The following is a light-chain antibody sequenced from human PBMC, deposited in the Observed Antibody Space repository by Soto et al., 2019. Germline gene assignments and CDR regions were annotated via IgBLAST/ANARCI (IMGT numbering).Light chain of an antibody. Sequence: EIVMTQSPAILSVSPGETATLSCRASQSVSSKLAWYQQKSGRAPRLLIYDASTRATGIPAGFSGSGSGTEFTLTISSLQSEDFAVYYCQQYNKWPFTFGGGTKLEIK. CDR1: QSVSSK. CDR3: QQYNKWPFT. CDR2: DAS. J-gene: IGKJ4*01. V-gene: IGKV3D-15*01.